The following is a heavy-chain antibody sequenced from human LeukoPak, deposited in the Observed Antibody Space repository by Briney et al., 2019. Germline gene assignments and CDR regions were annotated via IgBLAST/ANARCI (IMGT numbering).Heavy chain of an antibody. J-gene: IGHJ4*02. CDR3: ARGNEIFGVETIKTRIDY. D-gene: IGHD3-3*01. CDR2: INPNSGDT. CDR1: GYTFTSYG. V-gene: IGHV1-2*06. Sequence: GASVKVSCKASGYTFTSYGISWVRQAPGQGLEWMGRINPNSGDTKYAQKFQGRVTVTRDTSISTAYMELSRLRSDDTAVFYCARGNEIFGVETIKTRIDYWGQGTLVTVST.